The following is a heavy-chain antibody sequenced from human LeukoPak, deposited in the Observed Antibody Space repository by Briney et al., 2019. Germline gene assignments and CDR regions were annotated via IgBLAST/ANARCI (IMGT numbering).Heavy chain of an antibody. Sequence: SETLSLTCTVSGGSIRTYYWSWIRQPPGKGLEWIGYIYYSGSTNYNPSLKSRVTISVDTSKNQFSLKLSSVTAADTAVYYCARHPSAVAGKTFDCWGQGTLVTVSS. CDR3: ARHPSAVAGKTFDC. CDR1: GGSIRTYY. CDR2: IYYSGST. V-gene: IGHV4-59*08. J-gene: IGHJ4*02. D-gene: IGHD6-19*01.